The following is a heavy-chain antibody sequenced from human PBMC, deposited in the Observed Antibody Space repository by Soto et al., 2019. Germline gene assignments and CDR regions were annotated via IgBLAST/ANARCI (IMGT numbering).Heavy chain of an antibody. CDR3: AKGGRFPEARYYFLDV. V-gene: IGHV4-34*01. J-gene: IGHJ6*03. D-gene: IGHD3-3*01. CDR2: INYSGST. CDR1: GESFSGYY. Sequence: QVQLQQRGAGLLKPSETLSLTCVVDGESFSGYYWTCIRQPPGKGLDWIGDINYSGSTNHKPSLKSRVTMSIDTSKNQFSLNLRSVTAAHTGVYYCAKGGRFPEARYYFLDVWGNGTTVTVSS.